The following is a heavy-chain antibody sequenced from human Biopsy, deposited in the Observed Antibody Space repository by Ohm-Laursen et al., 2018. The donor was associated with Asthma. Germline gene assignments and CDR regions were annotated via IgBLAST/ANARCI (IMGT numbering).Heavy chain of an antibody. CDR1: GFTFSSYS. D-gene: IGHD6-19*01. V-gene: IGHV3-48*01. CDR2: IRNSSSAI. CDR3: AKDLSKAVGGSNDYYYGMDV. J-gene: IGHJ6*02. Sequence: SLRLSCSASGFTFSSYSMNWVRQAPGMGLEWVSYIRNSSSAIYYADSVKGRFTISRDNSKNTLSLQMSSLRAEDTALYYCAKDLSKAVGGSNDYYYGMDVWGQGTTVTVAS.